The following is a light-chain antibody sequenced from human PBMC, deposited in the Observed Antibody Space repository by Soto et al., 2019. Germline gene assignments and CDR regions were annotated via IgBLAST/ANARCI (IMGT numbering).Light chain of an antibody. Sequence: QSVLTQPASLSRSPGRWSTISCTGTSSDFGSYNLVSWDQQHPGKAPKLMIYEVSKRPSGVSNRFSGSKSGNTASLTISGLHAEDEADYYCCSYAGSSTSRVFGGGTQLTVL. CDR1: SSDFGSYNL. CDR2: EVS. J-gene: IGLJ3*02. V-gene: IGLV2-23*02. CDR3: CSYAGSSTSRV.